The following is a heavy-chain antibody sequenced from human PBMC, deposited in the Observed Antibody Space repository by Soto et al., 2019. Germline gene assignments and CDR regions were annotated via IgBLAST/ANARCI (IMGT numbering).Heavy chain of an antibody. D-gene: IGHD2-15*01. CDR1: GFRSSDYY. CDR2: IAQDGTEI. V-gene: IGHV3-7*03. CDR3: ARWSQAMDV. Sequence: GGSLRLSCATSGFRSSDYYMTWVRLAPGKGLEWVAYIAQDGTEIYNVDSVRGRFTISRDSAKSSVYLHMNGLTAEDTALYYCARWSQAMDVWGQGTSVTVSS. J-gene: IGHJ6*02.